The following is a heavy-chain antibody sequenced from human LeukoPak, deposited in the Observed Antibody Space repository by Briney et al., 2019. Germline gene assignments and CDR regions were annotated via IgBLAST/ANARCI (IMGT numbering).Heavy chain of an antibody. D-gene: IGHD6-19*01. J-gene: IGHJ3*02. V-gene: IGHV3-21*01. CDR2: ISSGGMWI. CDR3: ARDHRDSSGWYGAFDI. CDR1: GFTFSSYA. Sequence: GGSLRLSCAASGFTFSSYAMNWARQAPRKGLEWLSSISSGGMWIYYADSLKGRFTISRDNAKNSLSLRMTSLRAEDTAVYYCARDHRDSSGWYGAFDIWGQGTMVTVSS.